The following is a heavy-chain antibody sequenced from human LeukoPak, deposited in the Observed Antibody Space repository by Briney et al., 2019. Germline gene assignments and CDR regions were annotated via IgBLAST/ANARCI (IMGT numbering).Heavy chain of an antibody. CDR3: AKDWASMVLDY. J-gene: IGHJ4*02. D-gene: IGHD3-10*01. CDR2: INPNSGGT. V-gene: IGHV1-2*02. CDR1: GYTFTGYY. Sequence: ASVKVSCKASGYTFTGYYMHWVRQAPGQGLEWMGWINPNSGGTNYAQKFQGRVTMTRDMSTSTVYMELSSLRSEDTAVYYCAKDWASMVLDYWGQGTLVSVSS.